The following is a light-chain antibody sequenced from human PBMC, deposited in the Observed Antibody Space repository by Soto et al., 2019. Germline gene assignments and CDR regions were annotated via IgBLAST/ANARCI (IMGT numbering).Light chain of an antibody. Sequence: EIVMTQSPATLSVSPGERATFSSRASQSVSSNLAWYQHKPGQAPRLRVYGASTRASGIPDRFSGSGSGTEFTLSISSLQSEDFAVYYCQQYYNWPRTFGQGTKVDIK. CDR3: QQYYNWPRT. V-gene: IGKV3-15*01. CDR2: GAS. J-gene: IGKJ1*01. CDR1: QSVSSN.